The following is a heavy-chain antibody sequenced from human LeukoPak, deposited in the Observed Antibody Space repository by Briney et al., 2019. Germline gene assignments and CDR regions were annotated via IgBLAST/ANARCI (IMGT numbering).Heavy chain of an antibody. CDR2: INPNSGGT. Sequence: ASVKVSCKASGYTFTSYGISWVRQAPGQGLEWMGRINPNSGGTNYAQKFQGRVTMTRDTSISTAYMELSRLRSDDTAVYYCARYYYDSSGYYHWGQGTLVTVSS. V-gene: IGHV1-2*06. CDR3: ARYYYDSSGYYH. D-gene: IGHD3-22*01. J-gene: IGHJ5*02. CDR1: GYTFTSYG.